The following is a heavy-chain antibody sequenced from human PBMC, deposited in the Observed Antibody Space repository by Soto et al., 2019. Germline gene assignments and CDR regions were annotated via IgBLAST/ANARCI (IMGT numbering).Heavy chain of an antibody. D-gene: IGHD3-3*01. J-gene: IGHJ6*02. V-gene: IGHV1-18*04. CDR3: ARDLVGIFGVVISLNYYYYGMDV. CDR2: ISAYNGNT. Sequence: ASVKVSCKASGYTFTSYGISWVRQAPGQGLEWMGWISAYNGNTNYAQKLQGRVTMTTDTSTSTAYMELRSLRSDDTAVYYCARDLVGIFGVVISLNYYYYGMDVWGQGTTVTVSS. CDR1: GYTFTSYG.